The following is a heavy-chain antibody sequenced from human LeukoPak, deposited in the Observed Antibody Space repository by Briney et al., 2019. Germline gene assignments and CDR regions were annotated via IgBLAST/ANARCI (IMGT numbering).Heavy chain of an antibody. Sequence: GGSLRLSCVTSGFPFSTYSMNWVRQAPGKGLEWLSYITSTSDTIYYADSVKGRFTISRDNAKNSLYLQMNSLRAEDTAVYYCAKQYYDFWSGPDWWGQGTLVTVSS. J-gene: IGHJ4*02. CDR1: GFPFSTYS. CDR3: AKQYYDFWSGPDW. CDR2: ITSTSDTI. D-gene: IGHD3-3*01. V-gene: IGHV3-48*01.